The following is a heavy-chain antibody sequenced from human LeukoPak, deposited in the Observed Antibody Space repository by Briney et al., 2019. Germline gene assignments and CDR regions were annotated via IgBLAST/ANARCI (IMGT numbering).Heavy chain of an antibody. CDR1: GGTFSSYA. V-gene: IGHV1-69*13. CDR2: IIPIFGTA. CDR3: ARARSGGYGDYSLDY. Sequence: ASVKVSCKASGGTFSSYAISWVRQAPGQGLEWMGGIIPIFGTANYAQKFQGRVTITADESTSTAYMELSSLRSEDTAVHYCARARSGGYGDYSLDYWGQGTLVTVSS. J-gene: IGHJ4*02. D-gene: IGHD4-17*01.